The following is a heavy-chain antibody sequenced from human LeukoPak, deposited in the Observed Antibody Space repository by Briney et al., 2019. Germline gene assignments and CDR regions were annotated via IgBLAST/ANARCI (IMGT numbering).Heavy chain of an antibody. CDR2: IRNKVTSYTT. D-gene: IGHD3-22*01. V-gene: IGHV3-72*01. CDR1: GFTFSDHY. Sequence: TGGSLRLSCAASGFTFSDHYMDWVRQAPGKGLEWVGRIRNKVTSYTTDYAASVRGRFTISRSDSENSLYLKMNSLKSEDTALYYCARGLNSGYYYDLDGFDFWGQGTMVTVSS. CDR3: ARGLNSGYYYDLDGFDF. J-gene: IGHJ3*01.